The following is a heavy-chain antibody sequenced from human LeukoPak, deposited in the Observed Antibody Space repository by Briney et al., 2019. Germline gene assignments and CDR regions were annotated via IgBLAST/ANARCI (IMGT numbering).Heavy chain of an antibody. CDR1: GDPISSYH. CDR3: ARSVSWGLLVRDDAFDI. Sequence: SETLSLTCTVSGDPISSYHWIWIRQPPGKGLEWIGHIHYSGSTNYNPSLKSRVTTSVDTSKKQFSLKLRSVTAADTAVYYCARSVSWGLLVRDDAFDIWGQGTMVTVSS. CDR2: IHYSGST. J-gene: IGHJ3*02. D-gene: IGHD2-21*01. V-gene: IGHV4-59*08.